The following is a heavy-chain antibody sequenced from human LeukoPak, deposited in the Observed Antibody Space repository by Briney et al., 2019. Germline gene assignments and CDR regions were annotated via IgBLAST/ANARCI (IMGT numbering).Heavy chain of an antibody. V-gene: IGHV4-4*09. CDR3: ARLRVSGSYLYYFDY. D-gene: IGHD1-26*01. CDR2: ILTSGTT. CDR1: GGSISSYH. J-gene: IGHJ4*02. Sequence: SETLSPTCTVSGGSISSYHWSWVRQPPGKGLEWIGYILTSGTTNYNPSLKSRLTISGDTSKNQFTLRLSSVTAADTAVYFCARLRVSGSYLYYFDYWGQGTLVTVSS.